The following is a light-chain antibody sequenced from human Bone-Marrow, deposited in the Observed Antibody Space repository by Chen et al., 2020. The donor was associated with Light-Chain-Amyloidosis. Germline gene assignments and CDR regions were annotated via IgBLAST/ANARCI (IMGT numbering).Light chain of an antibody. CDR2: DVT. CDR3: SLYTVSGTWV. V-gene: IGLV2-14*03. J-gene: IGLJ3*02. CDR1: RSDVGGYNF. Sequence: QSALTQPASVSGSPGQSITISCTGSRSDVGGYNFVSWYQQLPGKAPKLLIYDVTNRPSGVSYRFSGSTSGNSASLTVSGLQGEDEADYSCSLYTVSGTWVFAGGTKLTVL.